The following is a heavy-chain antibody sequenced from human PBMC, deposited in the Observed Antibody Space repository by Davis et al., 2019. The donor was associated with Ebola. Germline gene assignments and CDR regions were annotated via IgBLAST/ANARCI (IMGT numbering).Heavy chain of an antibody. D-gene: IGHD3-16*01. CDR1: GYTFTSYG. CDR2: ISAYNGNT. J-gene: IGHJ4*02. CDR3: GRDFGRGEGGDN. Sequence: ASVKVSCKASGYTFTSYGISWVRQAPGQGLEWMGWISAYNGNTNYAQKLQGRVTMTTDTSTSTAYMEVRILRSEDTAVYYCGRDFGRGEGGDNWGQGTLVTVSS. V-gene: IGHV1-18*01.